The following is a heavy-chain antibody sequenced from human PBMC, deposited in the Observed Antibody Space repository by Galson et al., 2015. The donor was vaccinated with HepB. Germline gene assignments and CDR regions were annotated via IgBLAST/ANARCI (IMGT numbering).Heavy chain of an antibody. V-gene: IGHV5-51*01. J-gene: IGHJ4*02. CDR2: IYPGDSDT. Sequence: QSGAEVKKPGESLKISCKVSGYNFISYWIGWVRQMPGKGLEWMGIIYPGDSDTRYSPSFQGQVTISADKSISTAYLQWSSLKASDTAMYYCARVPGYNSGWSTVDYWGQGTLVTVSS. CDR1: GYNFISYW. CDR3: ARVPGYNSGWSTVDY. D-gene: IGHD6-19*01.